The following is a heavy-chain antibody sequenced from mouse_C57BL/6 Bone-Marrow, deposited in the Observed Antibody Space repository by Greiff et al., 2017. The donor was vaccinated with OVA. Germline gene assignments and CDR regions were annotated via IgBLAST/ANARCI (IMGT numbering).Heavy chain of an antibody. V-gene: IGHV5-15*04. CDR3: ARREGDRYFDV. CDR2: ISNLAYSI. Sequence: DVMLVESGGGLVQPGGSLKLSCAASGFTFSDYGMAWVRQAPRKGPEWVAFISNLAYSIYYADTVTGRFTISRENAKNTLYLEMSSLRSEDTAMYYCARREGDRYFDVWGTGTTVTVSS. J-gene: IGHJ1*03. D-gene: IGHD3-3*01. CDR1: GFTFSDYG.